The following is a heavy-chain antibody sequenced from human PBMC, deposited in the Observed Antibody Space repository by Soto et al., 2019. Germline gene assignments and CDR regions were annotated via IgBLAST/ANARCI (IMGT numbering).Heavy chain of an antibody. CDR1: GFICSSYD. V-gene: IGHV3-23*01. CDR3: AKATATGGGAFDI. J-gene: IGHJ3*02. CDR2: ILVDGRT. Sequence: GSLRLSCAASGFICSSYDMSWVRQAPGKGLEWVSTILVDGRTFYVDSVKGRLTISRDSSQNTVYLQMNSLTAGDTALYYCAKATATGGGAFDICGQGNMVNVS. D-gene: IGHD2-8*02.